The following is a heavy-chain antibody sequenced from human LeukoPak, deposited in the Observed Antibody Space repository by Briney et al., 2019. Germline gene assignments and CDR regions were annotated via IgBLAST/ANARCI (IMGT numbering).Heavy chain of an antibody. V-gene: IGHV1-69*13. J-gene: IGHJ3*02. CDR1: GGTFISYA. D-gene: IGHD1-20*01. CDR2: IIPIFGTA. CDR3: AISRRGITGMDGDAFDI. Sequence: GASVKVSCKASGGTFISYAISWVRQAPGQGLEWMGEIIPIFGTANYAQKFQGRVTITADESTSTAYMELSSLRSEDTAVHYCAISRRGITGMDGDAFDIWGQGTMVTVSS.